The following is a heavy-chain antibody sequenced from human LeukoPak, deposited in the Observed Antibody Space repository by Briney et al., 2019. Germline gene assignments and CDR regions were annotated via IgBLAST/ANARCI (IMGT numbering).Heavy chain of an antibody. V-gene: IGHV4-38-2*02. Sequence: SETLSLTCTVSGYSISTGYYWDWIRQPPGKGLEWIGTFYHGGSTYYNPSLKSRVTISVDTSKNQFSLKLSSVTAADTAVYYCARGRKNILTGYYHYYYMDVWGKGTTVTVSS. D-gene: IGHD3-9*01. J-gene: IGHJ6*03. CDR2: FYHGGST. CDR3: ARGRKNILTGYYHYYYMDV. CDR1: GYSISTGYY.